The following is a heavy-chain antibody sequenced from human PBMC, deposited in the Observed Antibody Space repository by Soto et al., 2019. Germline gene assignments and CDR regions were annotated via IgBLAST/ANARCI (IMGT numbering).Heavy chain of an antibody. CDR1: GFTFSSYA. Sequence: EVQLLESGGGLVQPGGSLRLSCAASGFTFSSYAMSWVRQAPGKGLEWVSATGGSGGRTYYADSVRGRFTISRDNSKNTLFLQMDSLRDEDTAVYYCANPRHSSGWYESYWGQGTLVTVSS. CDR3: ANPRHSSGWYESY. J-gene: IGHJ4*02. CDR2: TGGSGGRT. D-gene: IGHD6-19*01. V-gene: IGHV3-23*01.